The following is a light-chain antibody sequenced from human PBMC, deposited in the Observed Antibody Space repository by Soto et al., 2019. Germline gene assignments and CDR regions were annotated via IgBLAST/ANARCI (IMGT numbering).Light chain of an antibody. CDR2: GTS. CDR1: QEISSSY. J-gene: IGKJ1*01. CDR3: HQSGDSPT. V-gene: IGKV3-20*01. Sequence: DIVLTQSPGTLSLSPGEGATLSCKASQEISSSYVAWYQQTPGQAPRLLIYGTSNRGTGIPDRFRGSGSGTDFTLTISRLEPEDFAVYYCHQSGDSPTFGQGTKVDIK.